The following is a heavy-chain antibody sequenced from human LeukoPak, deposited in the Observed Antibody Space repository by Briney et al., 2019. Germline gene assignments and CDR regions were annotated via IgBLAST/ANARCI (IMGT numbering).Heavy chain of an antibody. V-gene: IGHV1-18*01. CDR1: GYTFTSYG. J-gene: IGHJ4*02. CDR2: ISAYNGNT. D-gene: IGHD3-22*01. Sequence: ASVKVSCTASGYTFTSYGISWVRQAPGQGLEWMGWISAYNGNTNYAQKLQGRVTMTTDTSTSTAYMELRSLRSDDTAVYYCARDRGYYDSSGTFDYWGQGTLVTVSS. CDR3: ARDRGYYDSSGTFDY.